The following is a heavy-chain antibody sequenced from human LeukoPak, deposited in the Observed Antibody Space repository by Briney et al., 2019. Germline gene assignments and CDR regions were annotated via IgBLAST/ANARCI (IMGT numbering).Heavy chain of an antibody. CDR1: GFTFSSYA. CDR2: VSGGGGST. V-gene: IGHV3-23*01. J-gene: IGHJ4*02. Sequence: GESLRLSCAASGFTFSSYAMRWVRQAPGKGLEWVSSVSGGGGSTYYADSVKGRFTISRDNSKNTLYLQMNSLRAEDTAIYYCAKPRAVGVNAFFDYWGQGTLVTVSS. CDR3: AKPRAVGVNAFFDY.